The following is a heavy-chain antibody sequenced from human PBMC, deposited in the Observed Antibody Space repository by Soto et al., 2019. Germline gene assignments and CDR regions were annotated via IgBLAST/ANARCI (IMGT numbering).Heavy chain of an antibody. J-gene: IGHJ4*02. D-gene: IGHD2-15*01. Sequence: ASVKVSCKASGYTFTSYGISWVRQAPGQGLEWMGWISAYNGNTNYAQKFQGRVTMTTDTSTSTAYMELRSLRSDDTAMYYCARGKWYCSGGRCYSLYYWGQGTLVTVSS. V-gene: IGHV1-18*01. CDR3: ARGKWYCSGGRCYSLYY. CDR1: GYTFTSYG. CDR2: ISAYNGNT.